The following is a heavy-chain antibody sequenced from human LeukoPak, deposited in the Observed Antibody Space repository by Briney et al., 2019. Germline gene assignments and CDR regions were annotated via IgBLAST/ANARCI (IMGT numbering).Heavy chain of an antibody. D-gene: IGHD1-7*01. CDR1: GFTFNSYV. Sequence: GGSLRLSCAASGFTFNSYVMHWVRQAPGKGPEWVAVIEYDENRKFYEDSVKGRFTVSRDNSKNTIYLQMDSLRAEDTAIYYCARDYWWNYDYWGQGTLVTVSS. V-gene: IGHV3-30*03. CDR2: IEYDENRK. CDR3: ARDYWWNYDY. J-gene: IGHJ4*02.